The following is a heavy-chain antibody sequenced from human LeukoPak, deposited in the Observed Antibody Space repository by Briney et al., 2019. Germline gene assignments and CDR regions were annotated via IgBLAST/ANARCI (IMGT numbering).Heavy chain of an antibody. CDR3: ARVAPVLLWFGEHPAGWFDP. J-gene: IGHJ5*02. Sequence: SETLSLTCTVSGGSISSYYWSWIRQPPGKGLEWIGYIYYRGSTNYNPSLKSRVTISVDTSKNQFSLKLSSVTAADTAVYYCARVAPVLLWFGEHPAGWFDPWGQGTLVTVSS. CDR2: IYYRGST. CDR1: GGSISSYY. V-gene: IGHV4-59*01. D-gene: IGHD3-10*01.